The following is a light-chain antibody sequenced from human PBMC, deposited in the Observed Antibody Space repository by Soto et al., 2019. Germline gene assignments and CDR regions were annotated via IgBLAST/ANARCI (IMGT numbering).Light chain of an antibody. J-gene: IGKJ2*01. CDR1: QSINSKY. Sequence: EVVLTQSPGTLSLSPGERATLSCRASQSINSKYLAWYHQKPGQAPRLLIYGASNRATGIPDRFGGSGSGTAFSLTITRLEPGDFAVYYCQQYDGSPLYIFGQGTKLEMK. CDR2: GAS. CDR3: QQYDGSPLYI. V-gene: IGKV3-20*01.